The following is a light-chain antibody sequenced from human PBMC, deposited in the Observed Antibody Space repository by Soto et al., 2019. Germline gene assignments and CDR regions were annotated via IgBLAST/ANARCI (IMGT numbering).Light chain of an antibody. V-gene: IGKV1-9*01. CDR2: ATS. CDR1: QGINNY. Sequence: DIQLTQSPSFLSASVGDRVTITCRASQGINNYLAWYQQKPGKAPNLLIYATSTLQSGVPSRFSGSGSGTEFTLTISSLQTEDFAAYYCQQVNSYPLTFGGGTKVEIK. J-gene: IGKJ4*01. CDR3: QQVNSYPLT.